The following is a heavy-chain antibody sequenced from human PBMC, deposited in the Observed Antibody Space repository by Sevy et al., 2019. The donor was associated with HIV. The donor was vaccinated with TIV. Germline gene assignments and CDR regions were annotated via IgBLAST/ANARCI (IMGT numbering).Heavy chain of an antibody. D-gene: IGHD3-22*01. CDR3: ARDHYDSSGFDY. V-gene: IGHV4-59*01. J-gene: IGHJ4*02. Sequence: SETLSLTCTVSGGYINSYYWSWIRQPPGKGLEWIGYIFYSGSTNYNPSLKSRVTISVDTSKNQFSLKLTSATAADTAVYYCARDHYDSSGFDYWGQGTLVTVSS. CDR1: GGYINSYY. CDR2: IFYSGST.